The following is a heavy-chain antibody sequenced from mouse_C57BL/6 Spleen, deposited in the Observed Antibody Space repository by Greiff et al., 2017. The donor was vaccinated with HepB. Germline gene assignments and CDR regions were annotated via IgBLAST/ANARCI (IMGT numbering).Heavy chain of an antibody. Sequence: VQLQQSGAELARPGASVKMSCTASGYTFTSYTMHWVKQRPGQGLEWIGYINPSSGYTKYNQKFKDKATLTADKSSSTAYMQLSSLTSEDSAVYYCAREEVYYGAMDYWGQGTSVTVSS. D-gene: IGHD1-1*01. J-gene: IGHJ4*01. CDR2: INPSSGYT. V-gene: IGHV1-4*01. CDR1: GYTFTSYT. CDR3: AREEVYYGAMDY.